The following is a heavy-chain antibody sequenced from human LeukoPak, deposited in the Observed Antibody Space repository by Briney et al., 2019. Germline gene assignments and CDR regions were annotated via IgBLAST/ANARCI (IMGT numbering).Heavy chain of an antibody. CDR3: ARVGYTGTWYSSPPFDY. V-gene: IGHV3-66*01. D-gene: IGHD6-13*01. Sequence: GGSLRLSCAVSGFTVSSNYMSWVRQAPGKGLEWVSIIYSGGSTYYADSVKGRFTISRDNSKNTVYVQMNSLRAEDTAVYYCARVGYTGTWYSSPPFDYWGQGTLVTVSS. CDR1: GFTVSSNY. J-gene: IGHJ4*02. CDR2: IYSGGST.